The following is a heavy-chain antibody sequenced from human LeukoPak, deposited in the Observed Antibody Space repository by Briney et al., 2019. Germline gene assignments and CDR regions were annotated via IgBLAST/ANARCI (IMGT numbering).Heavy chain of an antibody. CDR2: IYYSGTT. V-gene: IGHV4-59*11. CDR1: GGSINSHY. J-gene: IGHJ4*02. D-gene: IGHD3-22*01. Sequence: PSETLSFTCTVSGGSINSHYWSWFRQTPGERPEWIAFIYYSGTTNYNPSLKGRVTISIDSSKNQFSLKLSSVTAADTAIYYCARGTGFYDSSGHYYWGYFDSWGQGTLVPVSS. CDR3: ARGTGFYDSSGHYYWGYFDS.